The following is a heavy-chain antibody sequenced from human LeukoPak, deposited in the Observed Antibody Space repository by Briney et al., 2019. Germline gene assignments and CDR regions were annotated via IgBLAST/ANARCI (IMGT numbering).Heavy chain of an antibody. J-gene: IGHJ5*02. CDR1: GGSINIGSYY. CDR3: VREYLYDDASIYDP. CDR2: IYTSGST. V-gene: IGHV4-61*02. Sequence: KPSETLSLTCIVSGGSINIGSYYWSWIRQPAGKGLEWIGRIYTSGSTNYSPSLKSRVTISVDTSKNQFSLKLTSVTAADTAVYYCVREYLYDDASIYDPWGQGTLVPVSS. D-gene: IGHD3-3*01.